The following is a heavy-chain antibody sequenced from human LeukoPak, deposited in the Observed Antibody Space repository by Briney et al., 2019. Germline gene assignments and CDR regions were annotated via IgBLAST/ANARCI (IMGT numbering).Heavy chain of an antibody. J-gene: IGHJ4*02. CDR3: VRDLDPGAYSSLVS. CDR2: IRSDGGSS. V-gene: IGHV3-74*01. Sequence: GGSLRLSCAVSGFTFSTYFWMHWVRQAPGKGLVWVSRIRSDGGSSTYADSVKGRFTISRSNAKNTLYLQMNTLRAEDTAVYYCVRDLDPGAYSSLVSWGQGTLVSVSS. D-gene: IGHD4-23*01. CDR1: GFTFSTYFW.